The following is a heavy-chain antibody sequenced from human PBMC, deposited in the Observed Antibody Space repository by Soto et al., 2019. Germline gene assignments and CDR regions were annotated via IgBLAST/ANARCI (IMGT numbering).Heavy chain of an antibody. D-gene: IGHD3-16*02. CDR1: GGSISSGDYY. J-gene: IGHJ6*02. Sequence: SETLSLTCTVSGGSISSGDYYCSWIRQPPGKGLEWIGYIYYSGSTYYNPSLKSRVTISVDTSKNQFSLKLSSVTAADTAVYYCAREKGSAFTFRGVIEYGMDVWGQGTTVTVSS. CDR3: AREKGSAFTFRGVIEYGMDV. CDR2: IYYSGST. V-gene: IGHV4-30-4*01.